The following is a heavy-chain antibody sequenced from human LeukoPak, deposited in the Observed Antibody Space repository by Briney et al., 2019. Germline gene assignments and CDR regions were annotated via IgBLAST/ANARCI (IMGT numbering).Heavy chain of an antibody. CDR2: ISSSSSTI. CDR1: GFTFSSYS. J-gene: IGHJ4*02. D-gene: IGHD4-17*01. V-gene: IGHV3-48*02. CDR3: AREGATYYGDNYFDY. Sequence: GGPLRLSCAASGFTFSSYSMNWVRQAPGKGLEWVSYISSSSSTIYYADSVKGRFTISRDNAKNSLYLQMNSLRDEDTAVYYCAREGATYYGDNYFDYWGQGTLVTVSS.